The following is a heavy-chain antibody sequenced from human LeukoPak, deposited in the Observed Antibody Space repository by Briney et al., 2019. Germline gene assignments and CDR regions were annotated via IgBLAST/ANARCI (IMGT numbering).Heavy chain of an antibody. CDR1: GYTFTNYG. CDR2: ISDYSGNTKNT. V-gene: IGHV1-18*01. CDR3: ARVVRDYYDSSGYYLVGAFDI. D-gene: IGHD3-22*01. J-gene: IGHJ3*02. Sequence: ASVKVSCKASGYTFTNYGISWVRQAPGQGLEWMGWISDYSGNTKNTNYAQKLQGRVTMTTDTSTTAAYMELRSLRSDDTAVYYCARVVRDYYDSSGYYLVGAFDIWGQGTMVTVSS.